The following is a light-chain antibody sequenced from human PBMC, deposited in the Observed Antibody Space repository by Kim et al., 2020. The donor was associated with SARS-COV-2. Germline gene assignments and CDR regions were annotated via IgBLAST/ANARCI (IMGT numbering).Light chain of an antibody. CDR3: QKYNSAPRT. V-gene: IGKV1-27*01. CDR2: AAS. CDR1: QGISND. J-gene: IGKJ1*01. Sequence: ASVGDRVTITCRASQGISNDLAWYQQKPGKVPKLLIYAASALQSGVPSRFSGSGSGTDFTLTISSLQPEDVATYYCQKYNSAPRTFGQGTKVEIK.